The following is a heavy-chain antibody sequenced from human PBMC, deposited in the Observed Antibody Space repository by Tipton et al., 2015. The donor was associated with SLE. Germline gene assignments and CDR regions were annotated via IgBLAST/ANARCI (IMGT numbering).Heavy chain of an antibody. CDR2: IYYSGST. J-gene: IGHJ3*02. Sequence: TLSLTCTVSGGSINNYYWSWIRQPPGKGLEWIGYIYYSGSTNYNPSLKSRVTISVDTSKNQFSLKLSSVTAADTAIYYCARHYGGGSYRYTPIDAFDIWGQGTMVTVSS. CDR1: GGSINNYY. D-gene: IGHD3-16*02. CDR3: ARHYGGGSYRYTPIDAFDI. V-gene: IGHV4-59*07.